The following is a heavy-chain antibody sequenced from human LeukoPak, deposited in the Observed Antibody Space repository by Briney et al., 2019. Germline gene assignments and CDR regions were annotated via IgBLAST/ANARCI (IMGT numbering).Heavy chain of an antibody. Sequence: GGSLRLSCAPSGFTFSSYAMSWVRQAPGKGLEWVSAFSGRGGSTFYADSVKGRFTLSRENYKNTLSLQKKSLRAEDTAVYYCAKKEGVSSSLGWFDPWGQGTLVTVS. CDR2: FSGRGGST. D-gene: IGHD1-26*01. CDR1: GFTFSSYA. V-gene: IGHV3-23*01. CDR3: AKKEGVSSSLGWFDP. J-gene: IGHJ5*02.